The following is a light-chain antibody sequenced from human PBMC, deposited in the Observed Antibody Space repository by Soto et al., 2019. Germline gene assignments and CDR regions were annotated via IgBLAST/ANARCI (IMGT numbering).Light chain of an antibody. CDR2: GAS. J-gene: IGKJ1*01. CDR1: QSVSSN. Sequence: THSPASLSVSPGESATLSCRASQSVSSNLAWYQQKPGQAPRLLIYGASTRATGIPARFSGSGSGTEFTLTISSLQSEDFAVYYCQQYNNWPRTFGQGTMVDIK. CDR3: QQYNNWPRT. V-gene: IGKV3-15*01.